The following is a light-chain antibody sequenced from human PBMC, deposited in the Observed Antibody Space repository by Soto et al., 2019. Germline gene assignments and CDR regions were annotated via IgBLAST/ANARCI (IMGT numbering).Light chain of an antibody. J-gene: IGKJ5*01. CDR1: QSVGSNL. V-gene: IGKV3-20*01. CDR2: DAS. Sequence: ETVMTQSPATLSLSPGERATLSCRASQSVGSNLLAWYQQKPGHAPTRLIYDASYRGAGSPPRFSGSGSGTEFFLTITRLEPEDSAVDFCQQYTGPPTTFGQGTRLEIK. CDR3: QQYTGPPTT.